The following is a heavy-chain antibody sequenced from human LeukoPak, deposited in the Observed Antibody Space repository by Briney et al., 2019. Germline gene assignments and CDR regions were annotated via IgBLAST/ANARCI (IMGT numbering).Heavy chain of an antibody. Sequence: GGSLRLSCAASGFTFSSYSMNWVRQAPGKGLEWVSYISSSSSTIYYADSVKGRFTISRDNAKNSLYLQMNSLRAEDTAVYYCARYTGVRGAIDYYYYMDVWGKGTTVTISS. CDR1: GFTFSSYS. CDR2: ISSSSSTI. D-gene: IGHD3-10*01. J-gene: IGHJ6*03. CDR3: ARYTGVRGAIDYYYYMDV. V-gene: IGHV3-48*01.